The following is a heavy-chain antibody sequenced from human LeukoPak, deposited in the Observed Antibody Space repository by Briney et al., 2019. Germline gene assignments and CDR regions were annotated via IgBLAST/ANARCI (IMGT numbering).Heavy chain of an antibody. CDR2: ISISGSYI. CDR3: ARDQTPQITGYNYGMDV. CDR1: GFTLSSYS. J-gene: IGHJ6*02. V-gene: IGHV3-21*06. Sequence: KSGGSLRLSCAASGFTLSSYSMNWVRQAPGKGLEWVSSISISGSYIYYADSLKGRFTISRDNARNSLYLQMNSLRPEDTAVYYCARDQTPQITGYNYGMDVWGQGTTVTVSS. D-gene: IGHD2-8*02.